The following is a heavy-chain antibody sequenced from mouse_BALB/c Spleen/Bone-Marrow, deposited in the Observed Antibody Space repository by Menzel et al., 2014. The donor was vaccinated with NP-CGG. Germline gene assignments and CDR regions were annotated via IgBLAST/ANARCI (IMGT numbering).Heavy chain of an antibody. J-gene: IGHJ2*01. CDR1: GFTFSSFG. D-gene: IGHD4-1*01. CDR2: ISSGSSTI. CDR3: TRGGNWDDFDY. Sequence: EVQGVESGGGLVQPGGSRKLSCAASGFTFSSFGMHWVRQTPEKGLEWVAYISSGSSTIFYPDTVKGRFTVSRDNPKNTLFLQMTSLRSEDTAMYYCTRGGNWDDFDYWGQGTTLTVSS. V-gene: IGHV5-17*02.